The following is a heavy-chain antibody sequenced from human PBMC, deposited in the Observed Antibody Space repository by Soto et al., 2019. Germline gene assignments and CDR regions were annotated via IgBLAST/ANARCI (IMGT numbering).Heavy chain of an antibody. Sequence: PSETLSLTCAVYGGSFSGYYWSWIRQPPGKGLEWIGEINHSGSTNYNPSLKSRVTISVDTSKNQFSLKLSSVTAADTAVYYCARGGIAARPFNYWGQGTLVTVSS. D-gene: IGHD6-6*01. CDR1: GGSFSGYY. V-gene: IGHV4-34*01. CDR3: ARGGIAARPFNY. J-gene: IGHJ4*02. CDR2: INHSGST.